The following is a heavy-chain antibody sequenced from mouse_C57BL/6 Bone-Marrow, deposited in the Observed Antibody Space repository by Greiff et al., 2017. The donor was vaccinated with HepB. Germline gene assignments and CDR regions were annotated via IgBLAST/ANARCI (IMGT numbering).Heavy chain of an antibody. CDR1: GYTFTSYW. D-gene: IGHD1-1*01. CDR2: INPSNGGT. V-gene: IGHV1-53*01. CDR3: ARDYGSSSYWYFDV. Sequence: VKLMESGTELVKPGASVKLSCKASGYTFTSYWLHWVKQRPGQGLEWIGNINPSNGGTNYNEKFKSKATLTVDKSSSTAYMQLSSLTSEDSAVYYCARDYGSSSYWYFDVWGTGTTVTVSS. J-gene: IGHJ1*03.